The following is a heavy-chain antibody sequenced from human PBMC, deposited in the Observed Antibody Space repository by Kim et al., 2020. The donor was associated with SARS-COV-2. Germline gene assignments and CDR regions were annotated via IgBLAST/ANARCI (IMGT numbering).Heavy chain of an antibody. CDR3: AKLLWFGELFYYYYGMDV. D-gene: IGHD3-10*01. Sequence: KGRSTISRDNTKNTLYLQINGLRAEDTAVYYCAKLLWFGELFYYYYGMDVWGQGTTVTVSS. V-gene: IGHV3-23*01. J-gene: IGHJ6*02.